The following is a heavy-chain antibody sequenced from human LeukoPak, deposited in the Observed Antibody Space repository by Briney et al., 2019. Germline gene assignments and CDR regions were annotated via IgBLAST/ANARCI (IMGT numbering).Heavy chain of an antibody. Sequence: GGSLRLSCAASEFSVGSNYMTWVRQAPGKGLEWVSLIYSGGSTYYADSVKGRFTISRDNSKNTLYLQMNSLRAEDTAVYYCARGLLETYYDFWSGYRDYWYFDLWGRGTLVTVSS. CDR3: ARGLLETYYDFWSGYRDYWYFDL. J-gene: IGHJ2*01. D-gene: IGHD3-3*01. CDR1: EFSVGSNY. CDR2: IYSGGST. V-gene: IGHV3-66*01.